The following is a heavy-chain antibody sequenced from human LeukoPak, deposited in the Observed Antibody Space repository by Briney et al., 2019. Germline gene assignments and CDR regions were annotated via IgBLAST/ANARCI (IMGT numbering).Heavy chain of an antibody. CDR2: VSLEDDR. CDR3: TREDEAFSRFGD. V-gene: IGHV4-4*02. D-gene: IGHD5-24*01. CDR1: GGSSTTTNW. J-gene: IGHJ4*02. Sequence: PSGTLSLTRGVSGGSSTTTNWWGWVRQFPGEGLQWIGEVSLEDDRNYNPSRTSRVTMSLDKAKNILSLNLNSVTAADTAVYYCTREDEAFSRFGDWGQGILVT.